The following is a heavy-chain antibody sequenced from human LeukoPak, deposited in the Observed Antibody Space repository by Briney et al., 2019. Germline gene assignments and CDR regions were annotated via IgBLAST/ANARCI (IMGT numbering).Heavy chain of an antibody. V-gene: IGHV4-34*01. CDR2: INHSGST. J-gene: IGHJ4*02. Sequence: PSETLSLTCAVYGGSFSGYWSWIRQPPGKGLERIGQINHSGSTMYNPSIQSRVTISVDTSKKQFSLNLSSVTAADTAVYYCATHGGWHFDDWGQGRLVTVSS. D-gene: IGHD3-16*01. CDR3: ATHGGWHFDD. CDR1: GGSFSGY.